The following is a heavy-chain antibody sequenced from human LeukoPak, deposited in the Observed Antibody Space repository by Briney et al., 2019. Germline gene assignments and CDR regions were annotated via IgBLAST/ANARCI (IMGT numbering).Heavy chain of an antibody. J-gene: IGHJ4*02. CDR2: ISYDGSNK. D-gene: IGHD4-17*01. Sequence: GGSLRLSCAASGFTFSSYAMHWVRQAPGKGLEWVAVISYDGSNKYYADSVKSRFTISRDNSKNTLYLQMNSLRAEDTAVYYCARDISTVTTGDYWGQGTLVTVSS. V-gene: IGHV3-30-3*01. CDR3: ARDISTVTTGDY. CDR1: GFTFSSYA.